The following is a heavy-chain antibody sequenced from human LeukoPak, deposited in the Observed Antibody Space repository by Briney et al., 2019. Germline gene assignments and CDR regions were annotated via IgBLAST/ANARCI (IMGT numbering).Heavy chain of an antibody. V-gene: IGHV1-69*04. J-gene: IGHJ6*02. CDR2: IIPILGIA. Sequence: SVKVSCKASGCTFSSYAISWVRQAPGQGLEWMGRIIPILGIANYAQKFQGRVTITADKSTSTAYMELSSLRSEDTAVYYCAREGYCSGGSCLNYYYGMDVWGQGTTVTVSS. CDR1: GCTFSSYA. D-gene: IGHD2-15*01. CDR3: AREGYCSGGSCLNYYYGMDV.